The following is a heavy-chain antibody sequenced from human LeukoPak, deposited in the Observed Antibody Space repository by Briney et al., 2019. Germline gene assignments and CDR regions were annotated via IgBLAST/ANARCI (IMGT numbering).Heavy chain of an antibody. CDR2: ISYDGSNK. CDR3: AKDQRWLQFGNDAFDI. D-gene: IGHD5-24*01. V-gene: IGHV3-30*18. Sequence: GGSLRLSCAASGFTFSSYGMHWVRQAPGKGLEWVAVISYDGSNKYYADSVKGRFTISRDNSKNTPYLQMNSLRAEDTAVYYCAKDQRWLQFGNDAFDIWGQGKMVTVSS. CDR1: GFTFSSYG. J-gene: IGHJ3*02.